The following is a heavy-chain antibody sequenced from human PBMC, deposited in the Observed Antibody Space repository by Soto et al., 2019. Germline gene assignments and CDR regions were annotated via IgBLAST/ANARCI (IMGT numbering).Heavy chain of an antibody. CDR1: GFTFSSYA. V-gene: IGHV3-30-3*01. CDR2: ISYDGGNK. Sequence: GGSLRLSCAASGFTFSSYAMHWVRQAPGKGLEWVAVISYDGGNKYYADSVKGRFTISRDNSKNTLYLQMNSLRAEDTAVYYCARDVFDDFWSGYNDYWGQGTLVTVSS. CDR3: ARDVFDDFWSGYNDY. D-gene: IGHD3-3*01. J-gene: IGHJ4*02.